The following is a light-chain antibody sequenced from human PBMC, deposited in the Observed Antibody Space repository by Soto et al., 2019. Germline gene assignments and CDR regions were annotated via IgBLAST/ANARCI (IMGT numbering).Light chain of an antibody. J-gene: IGLJ1*01. CDR3: SSYTTSNTRQIV. V-gene: IGLV2-14*03. CDR2: DVT. Sequence: QSALAQPASVSGSPGQSITISCTGTSSDVGGYNYVSWYQHHSGKAPKLIIYDVTNRPSGVSNPFSGSKSGNTASLTISGLQPEDEADYYCSSYTTSNTRQIVFGTRTKVTVL. CDR1: SSDVGGYNY.